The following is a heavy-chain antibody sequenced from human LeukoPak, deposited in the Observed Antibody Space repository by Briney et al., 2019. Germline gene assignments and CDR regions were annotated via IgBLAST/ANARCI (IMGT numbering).Heavy chain of an antibody. D-gene: IGHD2-2*02. J-gene: IGHJ4*02. CDR2: ISWDGVST. CDR3: AKDGEFQLLYEELNY. Sequence: GGSLRLSCAASGFTFDDYTMHWVRQTPGKGLEWVSLISWDGVSTYYADSVKGRFTISRDNSKNSLYLQMNSLRTDDTALYFCAKDGEFQLLYEELNYWGQGTLVTVSS. V-gene: IGHV3-43*01. CDR1: GFTFDDYT.